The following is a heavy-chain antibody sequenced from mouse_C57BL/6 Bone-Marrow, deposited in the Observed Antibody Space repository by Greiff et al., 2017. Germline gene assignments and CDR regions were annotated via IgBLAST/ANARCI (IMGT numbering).Heavy chain of an antibody. CDR2: IYPGSGNT. V-gene: IGHV1-76*01. J-gene: IGHJ2*01. Sequence: QVQLKESGAELVRPGASVKLSCKASGYTFTDYYINWVKQRPGQGLEWIARIYPGSGNTYYNEKFKGKATLTAEKSSSTAYMQLSSLTSEDSAVYFCARGGDYGSSSDYWGQGTTLTVSS. CDR3: ARGGDYGSSSDY. D-gene: IGHD1-1*01. CDR1: GYTFTDYY.